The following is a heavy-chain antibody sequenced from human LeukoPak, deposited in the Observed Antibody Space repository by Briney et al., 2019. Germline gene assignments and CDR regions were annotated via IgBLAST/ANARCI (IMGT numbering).Heavy chain of an antibody. V-gene: IGHV4-59*01. CDR2: IYYSGST. CDR3: ARGGGVAGTPYNPYDY. J-gene: IGHJ4*02. Sequence: SETLSLTCTVSGVSISSYYWSWIRQPPGKGLEWIGYIYYSGSTNYNPSLKSRVTISVDTSKNQFSLELSSVTAADTAVYYCARGGGVAGTPYNPYDYWGQGTLVTVSS. D-gene: IGHD6-19*01. CDR1: GVSISSYY.